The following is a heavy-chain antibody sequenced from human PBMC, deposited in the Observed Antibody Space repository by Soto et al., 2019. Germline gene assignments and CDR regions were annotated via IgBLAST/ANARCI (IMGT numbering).Heavy chain of an antibody. CDR3: AGELRPMVRGVIMGY. CDR2: IIPIFGTA. Sequence: QVQLVQSGAEVKKPGSSVKVSCKASGGTFSSYAISWVRQAPGQGLEWMGGIIPIFGTANYAQKFQGRVTITADDSTRTAYMELSSLRTEDTAVYYCAGELRPMVRGVIMGYWGEGTMVPVFS. J-gene: IGHJ4*02. CDR1: GGTFSSYA. V-gene: IGHV1-69*12. D-gene: IGHD3-10*01.